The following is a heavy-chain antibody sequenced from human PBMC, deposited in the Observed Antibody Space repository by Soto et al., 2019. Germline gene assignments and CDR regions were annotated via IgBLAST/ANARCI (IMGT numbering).Heavy chain of an antibody. CDR1: GYTFTSYD. CDR2: ISAYNGNT. CDR3: VRDAYITIFGVVIIGWFDP. V-gene: IGHV1-18*04. D-gene: IGHD3-3*01. J-gene: IGHJ5*02. Sequence: ASVKVSCKASGYTFTSYDISWVRQAPGQGLEWMGWISAYNGNTNYAQKLQGRVTMTTDTSTSTAYMELRSLRSDDTAVYYCVRDAYITIFGVVIIGWFDPWGQGTLVTVSS.